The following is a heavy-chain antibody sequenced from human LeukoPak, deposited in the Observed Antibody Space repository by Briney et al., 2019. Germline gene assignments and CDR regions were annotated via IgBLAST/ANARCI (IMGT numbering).Heavy chain of an antibody. J-gene: IGHJ4*02. CDR3: ARVPGASDY. V-gene: IGHV3-30*04. CDR1: GFTFSSYA. Sequence: GRSLRLSCAASGFTFSSYAMHWVRQAPGKGLEWVAVISYDGSNKYYADSVKGRFTISRDNSKNTLYLQMNSLRAEDTAVYYCARVPGASDYWGQGTLVTVSS. CDR2: ISYDGSNK.